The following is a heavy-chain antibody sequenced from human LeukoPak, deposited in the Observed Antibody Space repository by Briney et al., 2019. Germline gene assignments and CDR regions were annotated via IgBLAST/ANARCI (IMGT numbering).Heavy chain of an antibody. D-gene: IGHD3-10*01. CDR3: ASRRITMVRGVSSRAFDI. CDR2: INHSGST. J-gene: IGHJ3*02. V-gene: IGHV4-34*01. CDR1: GGSFSGYY. Sequence: PSETLSLTCAVYGGSFSGYYWSWIRQPPGKGLEWIGEINHSGSTNYDPSLKSRVTISVDTSKNQFSLKLSSVTAADTAVYYCASRRITMVRGVSSRAFDIWGRGTMVTVSS.